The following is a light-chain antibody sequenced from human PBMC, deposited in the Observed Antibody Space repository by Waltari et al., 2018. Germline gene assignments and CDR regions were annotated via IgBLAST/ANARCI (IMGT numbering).Light chain of an antibody. J-gene: IGKJ1*01. CDR3: QHYVRLPAT. V-gene: IGKV3-20*01. CDR1: QSVTRG. Sequence: EILLTQSPGTLSLSPGERATLSCRASQSVTRGLAWYQQKPGQAPRLLIYGASNRATGIPDRFSGSGSGTDFSLTISRLEPEDFAVYYCQHYVRLPATFGQGTKVEIK. CDR2: GAS.